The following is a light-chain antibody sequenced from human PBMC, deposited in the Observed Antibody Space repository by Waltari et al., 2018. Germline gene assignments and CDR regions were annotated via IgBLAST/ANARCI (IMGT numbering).Light chain of an antibody. J-gene: IGLJ2*01. CDR1: NIESKN. CDR2: DDS. CDR3: QVWDSSSDPWA. Sequence: SYVPTQPPSVSVAPGQTARLTCGGNNIESKNVHWYQQNPGQAPVLVVYDDSARPSGISDRFSGSNSGNTATLTISRVEAGDEADYYCQVWDSSSDPWAFGGGTKLTVL. V-gene: IGLV3-21*02.